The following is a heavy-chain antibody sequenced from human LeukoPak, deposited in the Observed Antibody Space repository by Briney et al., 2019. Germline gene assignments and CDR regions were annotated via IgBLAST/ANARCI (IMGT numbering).Heavy chain of an antibody. D-gene: IGHD5-18*01. Sequence: PGGSLRLSCAASGFTFSSYGMHWVRQAPGKGLEWVAVISYDGSNKYYADSVKGRFTISRDNSKNTLYLQMNSLRAEDTAVYYCAKEEYSYGRAYYYYYYYMDVWGKGTTVTVSS. J-gene: IGHJ6*03. CDR3: AKEEYSYGRAYYYYYYYMDV. V-gene: IGHV3-30*18. CDR2: ISYDGSNK. CDR1: GFTFSSYG.